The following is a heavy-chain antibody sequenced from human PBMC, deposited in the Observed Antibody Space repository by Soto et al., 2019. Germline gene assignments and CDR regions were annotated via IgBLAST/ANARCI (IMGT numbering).Heavy chain of an antibody. CDR2: IYYSGST. J-gene: IGHJ5*02. V-gene: IGHV4-59*01. CDR1: GGSISSYY. Sequence: SETLSLTCTVSGGSISSYYWSWIRQPPGKGLEWIGYIYYSGSTNYNPSLKSRVTISVDTSKNQFSLKLSSVTAADTAVYYCARQKGYSSSWGRYNWFDPWGQGTLVTVSS. D-gene: IGHD6-13*01. CDR3: ARQKGYSSSWGRYNWFDP.